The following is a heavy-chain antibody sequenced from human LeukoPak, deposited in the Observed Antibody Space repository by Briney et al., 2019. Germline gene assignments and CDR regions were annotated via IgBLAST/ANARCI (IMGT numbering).Heavy chain of an antibody. V-gene: IGHV3-23*01. Sequence: GGSLRLSCAASGFTFNNYAMTWVRQAPGKGLEWVSAVSGRGDATYYADSVKGRFTISRDDSKNTLYLQMNSLRAEDMAVYHCAKAPPAATNYYYGMDVWGQGTTVTVSS. CDR2: VSGRGDAT. D-gene: IGHD2-15*01. J-gene: IGHJ6*02. CDR1: GFTFNNYA. CDR3: AKAPPAATNYYYGMDV.